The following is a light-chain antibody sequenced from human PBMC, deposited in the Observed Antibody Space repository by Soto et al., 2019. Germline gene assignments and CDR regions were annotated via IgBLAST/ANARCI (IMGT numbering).Light chain of an antibody. Sequence: QSALPQPASVSGSPGQSITISCTGTSSDVGLYDYVSWYQQHPGKAPQLMIYAVSNRPSGVSNRFSASKSGNTASLFISGLQAEDEADYYCSSYTSDSYSGFGSGTKVTV. J-gene: IGLJ1*01. CDR1: SSDVGLYDY. CDR3: SSYTSDSYSG. V-gene: IGLV2-14*01. CDR2: AVS.